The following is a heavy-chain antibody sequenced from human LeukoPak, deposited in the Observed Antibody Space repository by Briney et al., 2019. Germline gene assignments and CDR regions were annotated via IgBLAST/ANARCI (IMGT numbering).Heavy chain of an antibody. J-gene: IGHJ4*02. CDR3: ARGTRGVVTAIGVFDY. CDR1: GGSISTYY. D-gene: IGHD2-21*02. CDR2: MYYSGST. V-gene: IGHV4-59*12. Sequence: PSETLSLTCTVSGGSISTYYWSWIRQPPGKGLEWIGYMYYSGSTNYNPSLKSRVTISVDTSKNQFSLKLSSVTAADTAVYYCARGTRGVVTAIGVFDYWGQGTLVTVSS.